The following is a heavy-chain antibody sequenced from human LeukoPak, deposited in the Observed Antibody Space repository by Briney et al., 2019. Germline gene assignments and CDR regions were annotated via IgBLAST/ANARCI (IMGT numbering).Heavy chain of an antibody. CDR2: IYTSGST. D-gene: IGHD3-3*01. Sequence: SETLSPTCTVPGSSIRSYYWSGIRQPAGKGLKWIGRIYTSGSTNYNPPPKSRVTMSVATSKNQFSLTLSSVTAADTAVYYCARDARGYYDFWASPSWFVPWGQGTLVTVSS. CDR1: GSSIRSYY. V-gene: IGHV4-4*07. CDR3: ARDARGYYDFWASPSWFVP. J-gene: IGHJ5*02.